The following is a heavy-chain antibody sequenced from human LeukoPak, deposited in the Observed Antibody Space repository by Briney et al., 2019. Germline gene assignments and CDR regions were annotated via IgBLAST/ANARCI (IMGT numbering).Heavy chain of an antibody. V-gene: IGHV4-59*01. J-gene: IGHJ5*02. D-gene: IGHD6-13*01. CDR2: IYYSGSS. Sequence: SETLSLTCTVSGGSISSYYWSWIRQPPGKGLEWIGYIYYSGSSSYNPSLKSRVSMSVDTSKNQFSLNLSSVTAADTAVYYCARDDYSSSWYWFDPWGQGTLVTVSS. CDR3: ARDDYSSSWYWFDP. CDR1: GGSISSYY.